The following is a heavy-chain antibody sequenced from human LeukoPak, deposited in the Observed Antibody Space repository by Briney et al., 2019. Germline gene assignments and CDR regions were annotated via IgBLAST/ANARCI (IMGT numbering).Heavy chain of an antibody. CDR2: VTSKTNSYAT. V-gene: IGHV3-73*01. D-gene: IGHD3-10*01. CDR3: AAGITLVRGGTFDI. CDR1: GFTFSGFI. J-gene: IGHJ3*02. Sequence: QPGGSLRLSCAASGFTFSGFIIHWVRQAPGKGLEWIGRVTSKTNSYATAYAASVKGRFTVSRDDSKKTAYLQMNSLKTEDTAVYYCAAGITLVRGGTFDIWGQGTMVIASS.